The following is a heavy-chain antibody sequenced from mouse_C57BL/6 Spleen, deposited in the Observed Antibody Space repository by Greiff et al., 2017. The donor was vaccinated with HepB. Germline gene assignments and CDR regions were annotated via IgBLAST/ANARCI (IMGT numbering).Heavy chain of an antibody. J-gene: IGHJ4*01. CDR3: ARDGSSYEYYAMDY. Sequence: QQSCKASGYTFTSYWMHWVKQRPGRGLEWIGRIDPNSGGTKYNEKFKSKATLTVDKPSSTAYMQLSSLTSEDSAVYYCARDGSSYEYYAMDYWGQGTSVTVSS. CDR2: IDPNSGGT. D-gene: IGHD1-1*01. CDR1: GYTFTSYW. V-gene: IGHV1-72*01.